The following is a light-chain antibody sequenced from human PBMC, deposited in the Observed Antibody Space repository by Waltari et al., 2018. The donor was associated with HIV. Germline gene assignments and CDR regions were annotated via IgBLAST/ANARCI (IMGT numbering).Light chain of an antibody. CDR1: NSNVGSFNF. CDR3: SSYAGSNIWV. V-gene: IGLV2-23*02. Sequence: QSALTQPASVSGSPGQSITISCTGTNSNVGSFNFVSCYQQHPGKAPRLMIYEVTKRPSGISNRFSGSKSGNTASLTISGLQAEDEAYYYCSSYAGSNIWVFGGGTKLTVL. J-gene: IGLJ3*02. CDR2: EVT.